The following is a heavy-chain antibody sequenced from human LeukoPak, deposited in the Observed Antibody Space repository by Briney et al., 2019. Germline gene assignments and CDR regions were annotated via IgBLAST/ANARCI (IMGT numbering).Heavy chain of an antibody. CDR3: ARARVYYDSSGPYWYFDL. CDR2: ISAYNGNT. CDR1: GYTFTSYG. V-gene: IGHV1-18*01. J-gene: IGHJ2*01. Sequence: ASVKVSCKASGYTFTSYGISWVRQAPGQGLEWMGWISAYNGNTNYAQKLQGRVTMTTDTSTSTAYMELRSLRSDDTAVYYCARARVYYDSSGPYWYFDLWGRGTLVTVSS. D-gene: IGHD3-22*01.